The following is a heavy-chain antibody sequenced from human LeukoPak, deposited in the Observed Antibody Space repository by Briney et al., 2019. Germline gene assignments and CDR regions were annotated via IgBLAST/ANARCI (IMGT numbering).Heavy chain of an antibody. CDR2: ISYDGSNK. CDR3: ARDRYDFWSGTSFCFDY. V-gene: IGHV3-30-3*01. CDR1: GSTFSSYA. Sequence: GGSLRLSCAASGSTFSSYAMHWVRQAPGKGLEWVAVISYDGSNKYYADSVKGRFTISRDNSKNTLYLQMNSLRAEDTAVYYCARDRYDFWSGTSFCFDYWGQGTLVTVSS. J-gene: IGHJ4*02. D-gene: IGHD3-3*01.